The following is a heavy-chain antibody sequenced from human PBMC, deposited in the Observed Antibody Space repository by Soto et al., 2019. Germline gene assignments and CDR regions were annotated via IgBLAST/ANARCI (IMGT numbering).Heavy chain of an antibody. CDR2: ISAYNGNT. Sequence: ASVKVSCKASGYTFTSYGISWVRQAPGQGLEWMGWISAYNGNTNYAQKLQGRVTMTTDTSTSTAYMELRSLRSDGTAVYYCARRADTAMVMADYNYYYYGMDVWGQGTTVTVSS. CDR1: GYTFTSYG. J-gene: IGHJ6*02. CDR3: ARRADTAMVMADYNYYYYGMDV. D-gene: IGHD5-18*01. V-gene: IGHV1-18*01.